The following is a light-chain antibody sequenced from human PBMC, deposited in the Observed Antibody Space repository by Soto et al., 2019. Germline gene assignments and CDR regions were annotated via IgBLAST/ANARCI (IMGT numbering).Light chain of an antibody. J-gene: IGKJ4*01. V-gene: IGKV3-20*01. CDR2: GAS. Sequence: EIVLTQSPGTLPLSPGERATLSFRASQSLSSSYLAWYQQRPGQAPRLLIYGASTRATGIPDRFSGSGSGTGFTLTISTLESEDFVVYYCQQFRSIPPLTFGGGAMVEIK. CDR3: QQFRSIPPLT. CDR1: QSLSSSY.